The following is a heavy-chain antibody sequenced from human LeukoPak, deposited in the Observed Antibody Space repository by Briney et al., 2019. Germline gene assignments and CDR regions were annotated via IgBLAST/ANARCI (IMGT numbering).Heavy chain of an antibody. CDR2: ISAYNGNT. V-gene: IGHV1-18*01. CDR3: ARDLLYCSSTSCYGDPYYYGMDV. Sequence: GASVKVSCKASGYTFTNYGINWVRQAPGQALEWMGWISAYNGNTNYAQKLQGRVTMTTDTSTTTAYMELSSLRSDDTALYYCARDLLYCSSTSCYGDPYYYGMDVWGQGTTVTVSS. CDR1: GYTFTNYG. J-gene: IGHJ6*02. D-gene: IGHD2-2*01.